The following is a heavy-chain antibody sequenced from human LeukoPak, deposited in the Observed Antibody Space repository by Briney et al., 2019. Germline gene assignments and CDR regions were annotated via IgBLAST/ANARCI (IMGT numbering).Heavy chain of an antibody. V-gene: IGHV4-39*07. CDR2: IYYSGST. Sequence: SETLSLTCTVSRGSISSTTYYWGWIRQPPGKGLEWIGTIYYSGSTYYNPSLKSRVTISVDTPQNQFSLKLSSVTAADTAVYYCARGPTVKYFDYWGQGTLVTVSS. CDR3: ARGPTVKYFDY. D-gene: IGHD4-17*01. CDR1: RGSISSTTYY. J-gene: IGHJ4*02.